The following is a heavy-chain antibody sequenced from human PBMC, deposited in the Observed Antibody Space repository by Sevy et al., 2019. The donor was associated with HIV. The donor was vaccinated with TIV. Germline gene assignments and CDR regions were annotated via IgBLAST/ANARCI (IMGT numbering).Heavy chain of an antibody. CDR1: GGSISSYY. CDR3: ARVRLQYYFDY. J-gene: IGHJ4*02. V-gene: IGHV4-59*13. CDR2: IYYSGST. D-gene: IGHD6-25*01. Sequence: SETLSVTCTVSGGSISSYYWSWIRQPPGKGLEWIGYIYYSGSTNYNPSLKSRVTISVDTSKNQFSLKLSSVTAADTAVYYCARVRLQYYFDYWGQGTLVTVSS.